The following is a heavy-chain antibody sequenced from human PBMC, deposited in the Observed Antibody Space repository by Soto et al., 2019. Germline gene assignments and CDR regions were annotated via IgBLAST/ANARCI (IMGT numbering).Heavy chain of an antibody. Sequence: SVTVSCQASGYTFTSYYMHWVRQAPGQGLEWMGGIIPNIGTANYAQKFQGRVTITTDESTSTAYMELSSLRSEDTAVYYCARDRGPSSGYYPYWFDPWGQGTLVTVSS. CDR1: GYTFTSYY. D-gene: IGHD3-22*01. V-gene: IGHV1-69*05. CDR3: ARDRGPSSGYYPYWFDP. J-gene: IGHJ5*02. CDR2: IIPNIGTA.